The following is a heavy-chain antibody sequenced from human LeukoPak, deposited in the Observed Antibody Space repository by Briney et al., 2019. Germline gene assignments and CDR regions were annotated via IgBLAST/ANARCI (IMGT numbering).Heavy chain of an antibody. J-gene: IGHJ4*02. CDR1: GFTVSTNY. Sequence: PGGSLRLSCAASGFTVSTNYMSWVRQAAGKGLEWVSVIYTGGDTFYADSVKGRFTISRDNSKNTLYLQMNSLRTEDTAMYYCARGYCSGGRCYSGVLDYWGQGTLVTVSS. CDR2: IYTGGDT. D-gene: IGHD2-15*01. V-gene: IGHV3-53*01. CDR3: ARGYCSGGRCYSGVLDY.